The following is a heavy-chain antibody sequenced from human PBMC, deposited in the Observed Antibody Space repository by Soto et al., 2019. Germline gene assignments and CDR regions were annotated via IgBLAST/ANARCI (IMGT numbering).Heavy chain of an antibody. J-gene: IGHJ4*02. CDR2: ISYVETNK. V-gene: IGHV3-30-3*01. D-gene: IGHD3-3*01. CDR3: ARGASDFWGGYPEIHYFDY. CDR1: EFTFSTYP. Sequence: VLLVESGGGVVQPGRSLRLSCAASEFTFSTYPLHWVRQAPGKGLEWVAVISYVETNKYYADSVKGRFTISRDNSKNTLYLQMNSLRADDTAVYYCARGASDFWGGYPEIHYFDYWGQGTLVTVSS.